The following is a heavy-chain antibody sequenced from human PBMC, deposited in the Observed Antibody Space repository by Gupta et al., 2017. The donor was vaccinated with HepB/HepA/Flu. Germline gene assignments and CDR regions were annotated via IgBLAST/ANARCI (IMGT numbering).Heavy chain of an antibody. CDR3: ARMKPRPVDAFDI. D-gene: IGHD6-6*01. CDR1: GSSISSSSYY. Sequence: LQVQESGPGLVKLSDTLSLTCTFSGSSISSSSYYWGWIRQHPGKGLEWIGSIYYSGSTYYNPSLKSRVTIYVDTSKNQLSLKLSYVTAAVTAMYYCARMKPRPVDAFDIWGQGTMVTVSS. V-gene: IGHV4-39*01. J-gene: IGHJ3*02. CDR2: IYYSGST.